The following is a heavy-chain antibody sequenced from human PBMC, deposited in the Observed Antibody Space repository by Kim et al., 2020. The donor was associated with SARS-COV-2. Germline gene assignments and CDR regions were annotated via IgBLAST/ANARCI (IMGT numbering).Heavy chain of an antibody. J-gene: IGHJ5*02. CDR3: ARGASITIFGVVILGGAFDP. V-gene: IGHV4-31*03. D-gene: IGHD3-3*01. Sequence: SETLSLTCTVSGGSISSGGYYWSWIRQHPGKGLEWIGYIYYSGSTYYNPSLKSRVTISVDTSKNQFSLKLSSVTAADTAVYYCARGASITIFGVVILGGAFDPWCQGTLVTVSS. CDR1: GGSISSGGYY. CDR2: IYYSGST.